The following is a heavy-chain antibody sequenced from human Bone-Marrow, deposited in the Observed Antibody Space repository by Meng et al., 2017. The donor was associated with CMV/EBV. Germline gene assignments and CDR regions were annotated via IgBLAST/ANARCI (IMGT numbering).Heavy chain of an antibody. D-gene: IGHD1-26*01. CDR2: ISYDGSNK. Sequence: GESLKISCAASGFTFSSYAMHWVRQAPGEGLEWVAVISYDGSNKYYADSVKGRFTISRDNSKNTLYLQMNSLRAEDTAVYYCARAYEWEPKGYFDYWGQGTLVTVSS. CDR3: ARAYEWEPKGYFDY. V-gene: IGHV3-30*04. J-gene: IGHJ4*02. CDR1: GFTFSSYA.